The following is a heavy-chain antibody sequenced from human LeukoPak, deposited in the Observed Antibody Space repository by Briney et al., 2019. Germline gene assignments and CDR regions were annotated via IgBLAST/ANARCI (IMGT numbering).Heavy chain of an antibody. CDR1: GFTFSSYA. J-gene: IGHJ4*02. Sequence: GESLKISCAASGFTFSSYAMSLVRQAPGKGLEWVSAISGSGGSTYYADSVKGRFTISRDNSKNTLYLQMNSLRAEDTAVYYCAKDFRSSGYSYGYDYWGQGTLVTVSS. D-gene: IGHD5-18*01. CDR3: AKDFRSSGYSYGYDY. V-gene: IGHV3-23*01. CDR2: ISGSGGST.